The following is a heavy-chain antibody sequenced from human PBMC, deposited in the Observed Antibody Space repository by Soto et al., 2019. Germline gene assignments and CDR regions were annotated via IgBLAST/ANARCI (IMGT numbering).Heavy chain of an antibody. CDR3: ARTWGYSSSSVGY. V-gene: IGHV4-4*02. J-gene: IGHJ4*02. D-gene: IGHD6-6*01. CDR2: IYHSGST. Sequence: SETLSLTCAVSGGSISSINWWSWVRQPPGKGLEWIGEIYHSGSTNYNPSLKSRVTISVDKSKNQFSLKLSSVTAADTAVYYCARTWGYSSSSVGYWGQGTLVTVSS. CDR1: GGSISSINW.